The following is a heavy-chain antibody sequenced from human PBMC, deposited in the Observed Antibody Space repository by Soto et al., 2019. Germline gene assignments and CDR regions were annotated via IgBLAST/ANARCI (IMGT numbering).Heavy chain of an antibody. CDR3: AHSRIAAAGRGRKFDY. CDR2: IYWDDDK. CDR1: GFSLSTSGVG. D-gene: IGHD6-13*01. V-gene: IGHV2-5*02. J-gene: IGHJ4*02. Sequence: GSGPTLVNPTQTLTLTFPFSGFSLSTSGVGVGWIRQPPGKALEWLALIYWDDDKRYSPSLKSRLTITKDTSKNQVVLTMTNMDPVDTATYYCAHSRIAAAGRGRKFDYWGQGTLVTVSS.